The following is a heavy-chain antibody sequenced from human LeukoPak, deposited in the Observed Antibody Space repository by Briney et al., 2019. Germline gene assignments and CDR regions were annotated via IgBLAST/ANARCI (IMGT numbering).Heavy chain of an antibody. D-gene: IGHD2-15*01. Sequence: GGSLRLSCAASGFPLSSYSINWVRQAPGKGLEWVSYISSSGSAIYYVDSVKGRFTVSRDNAKNSLFLQMNSPRAEDTAVYYCVRVKGSYFDYWGQGALVTVTA. CDR1: GFPLSSYS. CDR3: VRVKGSYFDY. V-gene: IGHV3-48*01. CDR2: ISSSGSAI. J-gene: IGHJ4*02.